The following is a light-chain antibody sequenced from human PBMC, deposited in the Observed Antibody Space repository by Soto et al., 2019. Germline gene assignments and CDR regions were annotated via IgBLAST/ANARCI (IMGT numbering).Light chain of an antibody. CDR3: QPYGSSQYT. CDR1: QSVSSSY. V-gene: IGKV3-20*01. Sequence: EIGLTQSPGTLSLSPGERATLSCRASQSVSSSYLAWYQQKPGQAPRLLIYGASSRATGIPDRFSGSGSGTDFTLTISRLEPEDFAVYYCQPYGSSQYTFGQGTKLEIK. CDR2: GAS. J-gene: IGKJ2*01.